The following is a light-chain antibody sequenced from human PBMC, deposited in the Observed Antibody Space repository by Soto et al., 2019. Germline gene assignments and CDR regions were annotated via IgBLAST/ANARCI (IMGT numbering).Light chain of an antibody. Sequence: DIVMTQSPDSLAVSLGERATINCKSSQSVLYSSNNKNYLAWYQQKPGQSPKLLIYWASTRESGVHDRFSGSGSGTDFTLTISSLQAEDVAVYYCQQYSSTPITFGQGTRLEIK. CDR2: WAS. CDR3: QQYSSTPIT. V-gene: IGKV4-1*01. CDR1: QSVLYSSNNKNY. J-gene: IGKJ5*01.